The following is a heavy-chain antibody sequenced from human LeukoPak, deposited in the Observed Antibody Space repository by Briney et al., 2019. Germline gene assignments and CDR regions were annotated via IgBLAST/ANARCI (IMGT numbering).Heavy chain of an antibody. CDR3: TTDLRGGYYGPNSWYNWFDP. Sequence: GGTLRLSCAASGFTFSSYGMSWVRQAPGKGLEWVGRIKSKTDGGTTDYAAPGKGRFSIARDDSKNTLYLQMNSLKTEDTAVYYCTTDLRGGYYGPNSWYNWFDPWGQGTLVTVSS. CDR2: IKSKTDGGTT. D-gene: IGHD3-22*01. J-gene: IGHJ5*02. CDR1: GFTFSSYG. V-gene: IGHV3-15*01.